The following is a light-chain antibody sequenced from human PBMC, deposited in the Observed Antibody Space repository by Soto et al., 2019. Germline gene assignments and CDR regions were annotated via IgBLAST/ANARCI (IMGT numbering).Light chain of an antibody. Sequence: DIQMTQSPSTLSASVVDRVTITCLASQSIGRFLAWYQHQPGKAPKLLIYDASSLQSGVPSRFSGSASGTYFTLTISSLQPEDFATYYCQQASSFPLTFGQGTRLEIK. CDR1: QSIGRF. V-gene: IGKV1-12*01. CDR3: QQASSFPLT. J-gene: IGKJ5*01. CDR2: DAS.